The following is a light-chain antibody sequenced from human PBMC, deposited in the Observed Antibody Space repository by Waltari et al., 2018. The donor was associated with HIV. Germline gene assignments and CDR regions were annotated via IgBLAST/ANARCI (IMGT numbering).Light chain of an antibody. CDR3: QQYKSWPPT. Sequence: ETLMTQSPASLSVSPGERATLFCRASQSVDSNLAWYQQKPGQAPRLLMYGASTRATNIPAKFSGSGSGTEFTLTISGLQSESSAVYYCQQYKSWPPTFGQGTKLEI. CDR1: QSVDSN. V-gene: IGKV3-15*01. CDR2: GAS. J-gene: IGKJ2*01.